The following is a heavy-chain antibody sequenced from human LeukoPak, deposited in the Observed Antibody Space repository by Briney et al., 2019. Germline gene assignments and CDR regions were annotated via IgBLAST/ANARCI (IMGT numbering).Heavy chain of an antibody. CDR3: ARDDSASGIAAG. V-gene: IGHV3-30*04. D-gene: IGHD6-13*01. CDR1: GFTFSSYA. J-gene: IGHJ4*02. CDR2: ISYDGSNK. Sequence: GRSLRLSCAASGFTFSSYAMHWVRQAPGKGLEWVAVISYDGSNKYYADSVKGRFTISRDNSKNTLYLQMNSLRAEDTAVYYCARDDSASGIAAGWGQGTLVTVSS.